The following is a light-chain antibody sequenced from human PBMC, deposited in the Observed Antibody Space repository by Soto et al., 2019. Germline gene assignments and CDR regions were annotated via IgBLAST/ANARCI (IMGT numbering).Light chain of an antibody. CDR1: QSVLYSSNNKNY. CDR2: DAS. Sequence: DIVMTQSPDSLAVSLGERATINCKSSQSVLYSSNNKNYLAWYQQKPGKAPKLLIYDASNLETGVPSRFSGSGSGTDFTFTISSLQPEDIATYYCQQHDNLPLTFGGGTKVDIK. V-gene: IGKV4-1*01. J-gene: IGKJ4*01. CDR3: QQHDNLPLT.